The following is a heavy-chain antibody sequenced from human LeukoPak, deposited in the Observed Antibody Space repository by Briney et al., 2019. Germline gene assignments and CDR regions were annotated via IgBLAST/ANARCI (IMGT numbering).Heavy chain of an antibody. Sequence: ASVKVSCKASGYTFTSYYMHWVRQAPGQGLEWMGIISPSGGSTSYAQKFQGRVTMTRDMSTSTVYMELSSLRSEDTAVYYCARANNIYCSSTSCYRRYFDYWGQGTLVTVSS. D-gene: IGHD2-2*02. CDR2: ISPSGGST. CDR1: GYTFTSYY. J-gene: IGHJ4*02. CDR3: ARANNIYCSSTSCYRRYFDY. V-gene: IGHV1-46*01.